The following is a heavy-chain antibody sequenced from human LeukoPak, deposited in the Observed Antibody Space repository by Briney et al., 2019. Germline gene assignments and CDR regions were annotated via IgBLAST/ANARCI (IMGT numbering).Heavy chain of an antibody. V-gene: IGHV5-51*01. Sequence: GESLKISCKGSGYSFTSYWIGWVRQMPGKGLEWMGIIYPGDSDTRYGPSFQGQVTISADKSISTAYLQWSSLKASDTAMYYCARLYYDFWSGRKGRLGFDYWGQGTLVTVSS. CDR3: ARLYYDFWSGRKGRLGFDY. J-gene: IGHJ4*02. CDR2: IYPGDSDT. D-gene: IGHD3-3*01. CDR1: GYSFTSYW.